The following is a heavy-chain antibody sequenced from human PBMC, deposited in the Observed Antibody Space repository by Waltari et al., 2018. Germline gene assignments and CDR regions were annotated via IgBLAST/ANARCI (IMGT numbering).Heavy chain of an antibody. D-gene: IGHD6-13*01. V-gene: IGHV4-39*01. CDR2: IYYSGTT. CDR3: TAAAAGTRYDGMDV. Sequence: QLQLQESGPGLVKPSEPLSLTCTVSGGSISSSRYYWGWIRRPPGRGLEWIGSIYYSGTTNCSASLTVGVTKSEDTPKNRFATRQGSVADAGAAEYYCTAAAAGTRYDGMDVWGQGTTVTVSS. J-gene: IGHJ6*02. CDR1: GGSISSSRYY.